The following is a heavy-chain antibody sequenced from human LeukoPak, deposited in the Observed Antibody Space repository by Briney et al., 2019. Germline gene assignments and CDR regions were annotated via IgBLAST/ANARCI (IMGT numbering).Heavy chain of an antibody. CDR2: ISSSSSTI. CDR1: GFTFSSYS. V-gene: IGHV3-48*01. Sequence: GGSLRLSCAASGFTFSSYSMNWVRQAPGKGLEWVSYISSSSSTIYYADSVKGRFTISRDNAKNSLYLQMNSLRAEDTAVYYCATDPGIVVVPAARGFDYWGQGTLVTVSS. J-gene: IGHJ4*02. CDR3: ATDPGIVVVPAARGFDY. D-gene: IGHD2-2*01.